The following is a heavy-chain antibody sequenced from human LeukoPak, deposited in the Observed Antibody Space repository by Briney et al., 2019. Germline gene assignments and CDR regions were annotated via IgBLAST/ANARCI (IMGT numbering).Heavy chain of an antibody. J-gene: IGHJ5*02. CDR3: ARFVTDTALWFDP. D-gene: IGHD5-18*01. V-gene: IGHV4-34*01. CDR2: INHSGST. Sequence: SETLSLTCAVYGGSFSGYYWSWIRQPPGQGLEWIGEINHSGSTNYNPSLKSRVTISVDTSKNQFSLKLSSVTAADTAVYYCARFVTDTALWFDPWGQGTLVTVSS. CDR1: GGSFSGYY.